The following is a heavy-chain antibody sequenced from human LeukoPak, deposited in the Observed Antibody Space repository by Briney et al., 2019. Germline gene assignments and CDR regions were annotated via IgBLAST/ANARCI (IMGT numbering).Heavy chain of an antibody. CDR2: ITWNSAGI. Sequence: PGGSLRLSCAASGFTFKDYAMHWVRQAPGKGLEWVSAITWNSAGIAYADSVKGRFTIPRDNAKNSLYLQMNSLRTEDTAFYYCAKEGAVAGYYFDYLGQGTLVTVSS. V-gene: IGHV3-9*01. J-gene: IGHJ4*02. D-gene: IGHD6-19*01. CDR3: AKEGAVAGYYFDY. CDR1: GFTFKDYA.